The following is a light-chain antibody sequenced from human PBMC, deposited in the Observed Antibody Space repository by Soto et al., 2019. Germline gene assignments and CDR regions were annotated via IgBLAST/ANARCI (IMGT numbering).Light chain of an antibody. Sequence: ETVMTQSPATLSVSPGERATLSCRASHSVGSTLAWYQQKPGQGPGLLMYDTSTRATGIPARFSGSGSGTEFTLTISSLQSDDSAVYFCQHYNNWPWTVGQGTKVEIK. J-gene: IGKJ1*01. CDR3: QHYNNWPWT. CDR1: HSVGST. V-gene: IGKV3-15*01. CDR2: DTS.